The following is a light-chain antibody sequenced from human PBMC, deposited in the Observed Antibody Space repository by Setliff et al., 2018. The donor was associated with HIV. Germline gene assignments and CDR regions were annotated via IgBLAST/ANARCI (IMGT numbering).Light chain of an antibody. CDR1: QSVSSSY. Sequence: LSPGERATLSCRASQSVSSSYLAWYQQKPGQAPRLLIYGSSSRATGIPDRFSGSGSGTDFTLTISRLEPEDFAVYYCQQYVSSPRTFGQGTKVDIK. CDR3: QQYVSSPRT. CDR2: GSS. V-gene: IGKV3-20*01. J-gene: IGKJ1*01.